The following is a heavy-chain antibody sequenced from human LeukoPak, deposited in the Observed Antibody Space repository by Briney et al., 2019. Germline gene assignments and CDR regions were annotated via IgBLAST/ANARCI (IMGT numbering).Heavy chain of an antibody. Sequence: GGSLRLSCAASGFTFSSHWMHWVRQAPGKGLVWVSRINSDGSSISYADSVKGRFTISRDNSKNTLYLQMNSLRAEDTAVYYCARASGIAAIVRYGMDVWGQGTTVTVSS. V-gene: IGHV3-74*01. CDR1: GFTFSSHW. CDR2: INSDGSSI. J-gene: IGHJ6*02. CDR3: ARASGIAAIVRYGMDV. D-gene: IGHD6-13*01.